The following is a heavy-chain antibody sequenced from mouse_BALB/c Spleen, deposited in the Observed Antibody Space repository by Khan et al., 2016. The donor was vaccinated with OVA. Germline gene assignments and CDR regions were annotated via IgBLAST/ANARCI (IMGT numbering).Heavy chain of an antibody. CDR1: GYIFTNYW. V-gene: IGHV1-5*01. Sequence: EVQLQESGTVLARPGASVKMSCKASGYIFTNYWMHWVKQRPGQGLEWIGGIYPGNSDTSYNQKFKDKAKVTAVTSATTAYMELSSLTKEDSAVYYCTRAGYGAFAYWGQGTLVTVSA. J-gene: IGHJ3*01. D-gene: IGHD1-1*01. CDR3: TRAGYGAFAY. CDR2: IYPGNSDT.